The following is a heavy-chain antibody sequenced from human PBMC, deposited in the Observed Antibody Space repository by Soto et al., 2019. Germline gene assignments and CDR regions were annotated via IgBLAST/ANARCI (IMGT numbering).Heavy chain of an antibody. J-gene: IGHJ4*02. V-gene: IGHV3-7*01. Sequence: EVQLVESGGGLVQPGGSLRLSCAVSGFTFSSYWMSWVRQAPGRGLEWVATIAHDGSEKFYADSVKGRFTISRDNTNNALFRQMTSVRADDTAVYYCAGESNAHFGHWGQGTMVTVSS. D-gene: IGHD7-27*01. CDR2: IAHDGSEK. CDR3: AGESNAHFGH. CDR1: GFTFSSYW.